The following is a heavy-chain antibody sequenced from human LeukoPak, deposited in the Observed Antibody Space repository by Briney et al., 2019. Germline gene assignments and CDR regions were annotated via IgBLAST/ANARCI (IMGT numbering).Heavy chain of an antibody. CDR3: AKDRGSGWSRYFDY. CDR2: IKQDGSEK. Sequence: PGGSLRLSCAASGFTFSIYWMSWVRQAPGKGLAWVANIKQDGSEKYYVDSVKGRFTISRDNSKNTLYLQMNSLRAEDTAVYYCAKDRGSGWSRYFDYWGQGTLVTVSS. J-gene: IGHJ4*02. V-gene: IGHV3-7*03. CDR1: GFTFSIYW. D-gene: IGHD6-19*01.